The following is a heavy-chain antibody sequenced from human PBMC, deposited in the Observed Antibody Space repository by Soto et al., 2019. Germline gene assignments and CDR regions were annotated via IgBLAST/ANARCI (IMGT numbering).Heavy chain of an antibody. D-gene: IGHD3-9*01. CDR1: GFTFSNSA. V-gene: IGHV3-30-3*01. CDR3: ATAGGETLRYQFDY. Sequence: VGSLRLSCSASGFTFSNSAMHWVRQPPGKGLEWVAIISYDGTYENYAGSVKGRFTISRDNSKNTLYLEMDSLRGEDTAVYYCATAGGETLRYQFDYWGQGALVTVSS. CDR2: ISYDGTYE. J-gene: IGHJ4*02.